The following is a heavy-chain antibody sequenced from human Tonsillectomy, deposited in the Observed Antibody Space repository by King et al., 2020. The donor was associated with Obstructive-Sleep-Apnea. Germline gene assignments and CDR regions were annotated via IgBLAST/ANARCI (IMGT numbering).Heavy chain of an antibody. CDR3: ARHRGGEDSGGYGDYFDY. Sequence: QLQESGPGLVKPSETLFLTCTVSGGSISNYYWSWIRQPPGKGLEWIGYMYYSGNTNYNPSLKTRVTISADTSKIQFSLRLSSVTAADTAIYYCARHRGGEDSGGYGDYFDYWGQGTLVTVSS. D-gene: IGHD5-12*01. J-gene: IGHJ4*02. V-gene: IGHV4-59*08. CDR2: MYYSGNT. CDR1: GGSISNYY.